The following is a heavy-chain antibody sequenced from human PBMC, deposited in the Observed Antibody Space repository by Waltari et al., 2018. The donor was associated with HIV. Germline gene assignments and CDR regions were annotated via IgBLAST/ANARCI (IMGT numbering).Heavy chain of an antibody. CDR1: GFTFSTNA. V-gene: IGHV3-23*01. J-gene: IGHJ6*02. CDR3: AKVPQYISSSIYYYGMDV. D-gene: IGHD6-6*01. CDR2: ISGSGSST. Sequence: EVQLLESGGGLVQPGGSLRLSCAASGFTFSTNALSWVRQAPGKGVEWVSSISGSGSSTYYADSIEGRFTISRDNSKYTLYLQMNSLRAEDTAAYYCAKVPQYISSSIYYYGMDVWGQGTTVTVSS.